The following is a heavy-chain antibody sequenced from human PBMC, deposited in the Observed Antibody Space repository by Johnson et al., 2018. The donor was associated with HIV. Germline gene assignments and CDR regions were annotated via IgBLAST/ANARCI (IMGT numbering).Heavy chain of an antibody. J-gene: IGHJ3*02. V-gene: IGHV3-15*01. CDR2: IKSKTDGGTT. D-gene: IGHD5-18*01. CDR3: AREKRSSYGTEAFDI. CDR1: GFTFSNAW. Sequence: VQLVESGGGVVRPGGSLRLSCAASGFTFSNAWMSWVRQAPGKGLEWVGRIKSKTDGGTTDYAATVKGRFTISRDNSKNTLYLQMNSLRAEDTAVYYCAREKRSSYGTEAFDIWGQGTMVTVSS.